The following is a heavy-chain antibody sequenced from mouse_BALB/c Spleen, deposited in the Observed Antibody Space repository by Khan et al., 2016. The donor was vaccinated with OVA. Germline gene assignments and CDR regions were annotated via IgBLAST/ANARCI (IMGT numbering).Heavy chain of an antibody. Sequence: VQLQESGPELVKSSPTVKLSCTASGLTIKDTYMHYLMQWPEQGLEWIGRFVPPNGNTKYNPKFPGQATITADTSSNTAYLQLSSLTSEDTAFYYCARIARKWGQGTTLTVSS. CDR3: ARIARK. J-gene: IGHJ2*01. CDR1: GLTIKDTY. CDR2: FVPPNGNT. V-gene: IGHV14-3*02.